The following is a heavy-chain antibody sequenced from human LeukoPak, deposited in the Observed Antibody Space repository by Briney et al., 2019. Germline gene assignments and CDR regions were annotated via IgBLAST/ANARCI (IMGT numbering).Heavy chain of an antibody. CDR1: GLTFSSYG. CDR2: IRYDGSNK. J-gene: IGHJ4*02. V-gene: IGHV3-30*02. D-gene: IGHD3-10*01. CDR3: ARDLGADY. Sequence: PGGSLRLSCAASGLTFSSYGMHWVRQAPGKGLEWVLFIRYDGSNKYYADSVKGQFTISRDNSKNTLYLQMNSLRAEDTAVYYCARDLGADYWGQGTLVTVSS.